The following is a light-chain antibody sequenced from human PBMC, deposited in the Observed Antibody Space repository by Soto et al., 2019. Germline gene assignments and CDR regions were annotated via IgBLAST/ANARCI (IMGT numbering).Light chain of an antibody. CDR1: QGISSY. J-gene: IGKJ5*01. CDR2: AAS. V-gene: IGKV1-9*01. Sequence: DIQLTHSPSFLSASVVDRFTITCRASQGISSYLDWYQQKPGKAPKVMIYAASTLQSGVPSRFSGSGSGTEFTLTLTGLQPEDFATYYCQQLHGYPVTFGQGTRLEI. CDR3: QQLHGYPVT.